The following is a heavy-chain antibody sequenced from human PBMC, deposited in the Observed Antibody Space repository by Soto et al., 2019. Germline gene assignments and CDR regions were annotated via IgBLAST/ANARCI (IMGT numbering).Heavy chain of an antibody. Sequence: PGGSLRLSCAASGFTFRTYAMIWVRQAPGKGLEWVSTISGSVRSTYYADSVKGRFTISRDNSKSTLYLQMNSLRAEDTAIYYCAKLTGSGWYGDYYYYDMDVWGQGTTVTVSS. D-gene: IGHD6-19*01. CDR1: GFTFRTYA. CDR2: ISGSVRST. J-gene: IGHJ6*02. CDR3: AKLTGSGWYGDYYYYDMDV. V-gene: IGHV3-23*01.